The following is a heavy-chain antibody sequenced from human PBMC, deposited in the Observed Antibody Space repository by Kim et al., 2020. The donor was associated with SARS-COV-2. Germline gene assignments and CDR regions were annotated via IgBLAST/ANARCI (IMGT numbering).Heavy chain of an antibody. V-gene: IGHV5-51*01. CDR2: IYPGDSDT. CDR3: ARGVDSSSWLYGMDV. J-gene: IGHJ6*02. Sequence: GESLKISCKGSGYSFTSYWIGWVRQMPGKGLEWMGIIYPGDSDTRYSPSFQGQVTISADKSISTAYLQWSSLKASDTAMYYCARGVDSSSWLYGMDVWGQGTTVTVSS. D-gene: IGHD6-13*01. CDR1: GYSFTSYW.